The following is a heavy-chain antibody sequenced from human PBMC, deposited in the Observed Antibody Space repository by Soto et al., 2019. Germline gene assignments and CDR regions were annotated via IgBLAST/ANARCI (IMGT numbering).Heavy chain of an antibody. CDR2: INHSGNT. Sequence: QVQLQQWGAGLLKSSETLSLTCAVYGGSFSGYDWSWIRQPPGKGLEWIGDINHSGNTNYNPSLMSRVTVSVDTSKNQFSLKLSSVTAADTAVYYCARGTPGYWGQGSLVTVSS. CDR1: GGSFSGYD. V-gene: IGHV4-34*01. J-gene: IGHJ4*02. CDR3: ARGTPGY.